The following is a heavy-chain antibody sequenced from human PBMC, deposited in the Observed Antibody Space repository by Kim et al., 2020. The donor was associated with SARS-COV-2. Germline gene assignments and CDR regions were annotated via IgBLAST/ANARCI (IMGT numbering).Heavy chain of an antibody. J-gene: IGHJ4*02. Sequence: RTNYHPSRKSRVTISVDTSKNQFSLKLSSVTAADTAVYYCARRSWYLFDYWGQGTLVTVSS. CDR2: RT. D-gene: IGHD6-13*01. CDR3: ARRSWYLFDY. V-gene: IGHV4-59*01.